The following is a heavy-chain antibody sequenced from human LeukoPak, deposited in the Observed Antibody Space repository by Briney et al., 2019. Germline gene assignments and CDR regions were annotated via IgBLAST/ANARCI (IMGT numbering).Heavy chain of an antibody. D-gene: IGHD3-22*01. CDR3: AKLQDYYDSTGLDY. J-gene: IGHJ4*02. V-gene: IGHV3-23*01. CDR1: GLTFSSFV. CDR2: ISGSGGST. Sequence: GGSLRLSCAASGLTFSSFVMSWVRQARGKGLEWVSAISGSGGSTYYADSVKGRFTISRDNSKNTLYLQMNSLRAEDTAVYYCAKLQDYYDSTGLDYWGQGTLVTVSS.